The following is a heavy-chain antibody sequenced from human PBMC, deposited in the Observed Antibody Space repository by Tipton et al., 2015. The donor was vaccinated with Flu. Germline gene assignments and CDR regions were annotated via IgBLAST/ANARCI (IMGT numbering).Heavy chain of an antibody. CDR3: ARVNRGFFDY. D-gene: IGHD1/OR15-1a*01. V-gene: IGHV4-59*01. CDR1: GDSINNYY. Sequence: GLVKPSETLSLTCTVSGDSINNYYWSWIRQPPGKGLEWLGYIYYTGSTNYSPSLKSRVTISLDTSENQLSLKLNSMTAADTAVYYCARVNRGFFDYWGQGTLVTVPS. J-gene: IGHJ4*02. CDR2: IYYTGST.